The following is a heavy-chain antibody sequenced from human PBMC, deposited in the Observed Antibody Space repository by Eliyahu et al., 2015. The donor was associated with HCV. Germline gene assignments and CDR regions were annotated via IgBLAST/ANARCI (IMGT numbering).Heavy chain of an antibody. V-gene: IGHV1-2*06. CDR3: ARDVAWYFSL. CDR2: INPNLGGT. CDR1: GYSITAYY. J-gene: IGHJ2*01. Sequence: QGQLVQSGAEVKKPGASVKVSCQASGYSITAYYIHWVRLAPGQGLEWMGRINPNLGGTNFAQKFQGRVMMTTDKSVNTVYMELSGLTSDDTAVYYCARDVAWYFSLWGNGTQVTVSS.